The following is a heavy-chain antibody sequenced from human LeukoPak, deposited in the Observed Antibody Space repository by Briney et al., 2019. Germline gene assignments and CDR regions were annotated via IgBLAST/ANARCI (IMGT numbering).Heavy chain of an antibody. CDR3: AREGRITIFGVVIPADYYGMDV. V-gene: IGHV1-2*02. CDR2: ISPNSGGT. CDR1: GYTFTGYY. J-gene: IGHJ6*02. Sequence: GASVKVSCKASGYTFTGYYMHWVRQAPGQGLEWMGWISPNSGGTNYAQKFQGRVTMTRDTSISTAYMELSRLRSDDTAVYYCAREGRITIFGVVIPADYYGMDVWGQGTTVTVSS. D-gene: IGHD3-3*01.